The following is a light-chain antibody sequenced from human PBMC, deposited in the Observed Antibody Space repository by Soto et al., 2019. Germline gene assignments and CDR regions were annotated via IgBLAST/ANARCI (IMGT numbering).Light chain of an antibody. Sequence: VLTQPPSVSVAPGETARITCGGNNIGGESVHWYQQRPGQAPVLVIYYDTDRPSGIPERFSGSNSGNTATLTISRVEAGDEADYYCQVWDSGSDHVVFGGGTKVTVL. CDR2: YDT. J-gene: IGLJ2*01. V-gene: IGLV3-21*04. CDR3: QVWDSGSDHVV. CDR1: NIGGES.